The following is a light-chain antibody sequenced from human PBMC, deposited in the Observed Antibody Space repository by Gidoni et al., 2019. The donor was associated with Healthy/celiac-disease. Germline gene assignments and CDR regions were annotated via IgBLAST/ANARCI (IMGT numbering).Light chain of an antibody. CDR1: QSISSY. CDR3: QQSYSTPKLT. J-gene: IGKJ4*01. CDR2: AAS. V-gene: IGKV1-39*01. Sequence: DIQMTQSPSSLSASVGDRVTITCRASQSISSYLNLYQQKPGKAPKLLIYAASSLQSGVPSRFSGSGSGTDFTLTISSLQQEDFATYYCQQSYSTPKLTFGGGTKVEIK.